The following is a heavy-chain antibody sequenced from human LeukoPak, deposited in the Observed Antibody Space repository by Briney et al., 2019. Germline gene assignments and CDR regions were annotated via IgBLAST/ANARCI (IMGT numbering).Heavy chain of an antibody. D-gene: IGHD6-6*01. V-gene: IGHV3-23*01. J-gene: IGHJ4*02. CDR1: GFTFSSYA. Sequence: PGGSLRLSCAASGFTFSSYAMSWVRQAPGKGLEWVSVISGSGGSTYYADSVKGRFTISRDNSKNTLYLQMNSLRAEDTAVYYCAKVGSSSPYFDYWGQGTLVTVSS. CDR2: ISGSGGST. CDR3: AKVGSSSPYFDY.